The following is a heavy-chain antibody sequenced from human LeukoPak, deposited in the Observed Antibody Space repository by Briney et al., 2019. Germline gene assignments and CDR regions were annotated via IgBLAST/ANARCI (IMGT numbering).Heavy chain of an antibody. J-gene: IGHJ3*02. CDR2: INAGNGNT. D-gene: IGHD4-17*01. V-gene: IGHV1-3*01. CDR3: ARRPGESNAFDI. Sequence: ASVTVSCTASGYTFTSYAMHWVRQAPGQRLEWMGWINAGNGNTKYSQKFQGSVTITRDTSASTAYMELSSLRSEDTAVYYCARRPGESNAFDIWGQGTMVTVSS. CDR1: GYTFTSYA.